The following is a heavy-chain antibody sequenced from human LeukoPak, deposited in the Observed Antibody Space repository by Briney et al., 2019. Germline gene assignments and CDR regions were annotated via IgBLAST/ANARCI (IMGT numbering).Heavy chain of an antibody. CDR3: ARHPQNTYWIAAAGTFWFDP. CDR1: GGSISSSSYY. V-gene: IGHV4-39*01. D-gene: IGHD6-13*01. Sequence: PSETLSLTCTVSGGSISSSSYYWGWIRQPPGKGLEWIGSTYYSGSTYYNPSLKSRVTISVDTSKNQFSLKLSSVTAADTAVYYCARHPQNTYWIAAAGTFWFDPWGQGTLVTVSS. CDR2: TYYSGST. J-gene: IGHJ5*02.